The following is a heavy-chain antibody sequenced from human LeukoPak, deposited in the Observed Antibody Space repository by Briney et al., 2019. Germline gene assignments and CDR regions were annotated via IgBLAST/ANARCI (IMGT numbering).Heavy chain of an antibody. D-gene: IGHD3-22*01. CDR2: ISGSGGST. CDR1: GFTFSSYA. V-gene: IGHV3-23*01. CDR3: AKDSLRRYYDSSGYHILGG. J-gene: IGHJ4*02. Sequence: GGSLRLSCAASGFTFSSYAMSWVRQAPGKGLEWVSAISGSGGSTYYADSVKGRFTISRDNSKNTLYLQMSSLRAEDTAVYYCAKDSLRRYYDSSGYHILGGWGQGTLVTVSS.